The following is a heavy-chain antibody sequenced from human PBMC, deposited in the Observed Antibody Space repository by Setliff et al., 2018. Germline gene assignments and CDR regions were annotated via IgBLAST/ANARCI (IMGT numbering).Heavy chain of an antibody. CDR3: ARGVRTGHLDS. CDR1: GGSISSSNW. CDR2: INQSGTT. Sequence: SETLSLTCAVSGGSISSSNWWSWVRQPPGRELEWIGEINQSGTTNYNPPLKGRATISVDNSKNQFSLNLNSVTVADTVVYFCARGVRTGHLDSWGQGTLVTVSS. J-gene: IGHJ4*02. V-gene: IGHV4-4*02. D-gene: IGHD1-1*01.